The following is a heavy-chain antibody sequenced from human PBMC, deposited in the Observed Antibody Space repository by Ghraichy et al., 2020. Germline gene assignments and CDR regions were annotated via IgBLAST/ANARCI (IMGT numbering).Heavy chain of an antibody. CDR3: ARGRGIAVAGTYLFPLFDY. Sequence: SETLSLTCTVSGGSISSGGYYWSWIRQHPGKGLEWIGYIYYSGSTYYNPSLKSRVTISVDTSKNQFSLKLSSVTAADTAVYYCARGRGIAVAGTYLFPLFDYWGQGTLVTVSS. CDR1: GGSISSGGYY. CDR2: IYYSGST. J-gene: IGHJ4*02. V-gene: IGHV4-31*03. D-gene: IGHD6-19*01.